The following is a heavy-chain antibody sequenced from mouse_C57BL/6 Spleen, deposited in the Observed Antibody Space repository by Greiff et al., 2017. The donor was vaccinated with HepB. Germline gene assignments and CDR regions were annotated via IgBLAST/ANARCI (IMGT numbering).Heavy chain of an antibody. V-gene: IGHV5-4*01. CDR1: GFTFSSYA. CDR3: ARGGNIYYGNFAWFAY. D-gene: IGHD2-1*01. CDR2: ISDGGSYT. J-gene: IGHJ3*01. Sequence: EVHLVESGGGLVKPGGSLKLSCAASGFTFSSYAMSWVRQTPEKRLEWVATISDGGSYTYYPDNVKGRFTISRDNAKNNLYLQMSHLKSEDTAMYYCARGGNIYYGNFAWFAYWGQGTLVTVSA.